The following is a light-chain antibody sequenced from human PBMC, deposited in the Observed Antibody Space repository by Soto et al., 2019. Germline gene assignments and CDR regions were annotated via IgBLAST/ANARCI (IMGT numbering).Light chain of an antibody. V-gene: IGKV1-12*01. CDR1: QGISSW. Sequence: DIQITQSPSSVSASVGDRVTITCRASQGISSWLAWYRQKPGKAPKLLIYAASSLQSGVQSRFSGSGAGTDFTRTISSLQPEDVATVYCPQANSYTRTFCQGTKVDIK. CDR3: PQANSYTRT. CDR2: AAS. J-gene: IGKJ1*01.